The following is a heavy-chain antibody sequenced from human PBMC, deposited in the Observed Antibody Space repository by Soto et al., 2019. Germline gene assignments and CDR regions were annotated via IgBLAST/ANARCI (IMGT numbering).Heavy chain of an antibody. CDR2: IYHSGST. V-gene: IGHV4-4*02. J-gene: IGHJ4*02. CDR1: GGSINSSNW. CDR3: ASRSSRVGGVPPPYAY. D-gene: IGHD3-16*01. Sequence: PSETLSLTCAVSGGSINSSNWWRWVRQPPGKGLEWIGEIYHSGSTNYNPSLKSRVTISVDKSKNQFSLKLSSVTAADTAVYYCASRSSRVGGVPPPYAYWGQGTLVIVSS.